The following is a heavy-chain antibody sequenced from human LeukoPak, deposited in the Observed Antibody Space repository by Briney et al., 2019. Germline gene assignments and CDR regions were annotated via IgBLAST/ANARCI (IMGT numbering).Heavy chain of an antibody. D-gene: IGHD1-1*01. Sequence: GGSLRLSCAASGFTFSSYWMHWVRQAPGKGLVWVPRINSDGSSTSYADSVKGRFTISRDNAKNTLYLQMNSLRAEDTAVYYCARENDGGWFDPWGQGTLVTVSS. CDR1: GFTFSSYW. V-gene: IGHV3-74*01. CDR3: ARENDGGWFDP. CDR2: INSDGSST. J-gene: IGHJ5*02.